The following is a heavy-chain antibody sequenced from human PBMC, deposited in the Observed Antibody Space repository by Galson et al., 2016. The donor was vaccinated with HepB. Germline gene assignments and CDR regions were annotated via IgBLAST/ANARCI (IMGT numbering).Heavy chain of an antibody. CDR1: GFTFRSYA. CDR2: IGGGDGGST. V-gene: IGHV3-23*01. D-gene: IGHD6-6*01. CDR3: ARHHYRSSSRTHGFDI. J-gene: IGHJ3*02. Sequence: SLRLSCAASGFTFRSYAMSWVRQAPGKGLEWVSVIGGGDGGSTYHADSVKGRFAISRDNYKHTLYLQMNSLRAEDTAVFYCARHHYRSSSRTHGFDIWGQGTMVTVSS.